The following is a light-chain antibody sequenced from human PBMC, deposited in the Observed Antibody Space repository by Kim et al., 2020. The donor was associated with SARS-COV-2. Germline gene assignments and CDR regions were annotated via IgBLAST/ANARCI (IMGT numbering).Light chain of an antibody. CDR1: SGDVGGYIY. V-gene: IGLV2-14*03. Sequence: GQSLTTSCTGTSGDVGGYIYVSWYHQQPGKAPQLMIYDVSARPSGVSNRFSGSKSGNTAYLTISGLQAEDEADYYCSSYTSSSTLVFGGGTQLTVL. CDR2: DVS. J-gene: IGLJ2*01. CDR3: SSYTSSSTLV.